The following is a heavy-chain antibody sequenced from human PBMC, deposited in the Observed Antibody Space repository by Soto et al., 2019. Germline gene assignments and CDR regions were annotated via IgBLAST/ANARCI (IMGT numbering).Heavy chain of an antibody. CDR1: GFPFSSYA. Sequence: GGSLGISCSASGFPFSSYAMTWVRQAPGKGLEWVSAISGGDGSPSYADSVKGRFTISRDNSKNTLYLHMNSLRADDTAAYYCAKWHTYNYDSLAFSGFDCWGQGTQVTVSS. V-gene: IGHV3-23*01. D-gene: IGHD3-16*01. J-gene: IGHJ4*02. CDR3: AKWHTYNYDSLAFSGFDC. CDR2: ISGGDGSP.